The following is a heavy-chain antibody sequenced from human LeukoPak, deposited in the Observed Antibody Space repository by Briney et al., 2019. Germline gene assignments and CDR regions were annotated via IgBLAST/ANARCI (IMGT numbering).Heavy chain of an antibody. CDR3: GRPNPDSSGYYGSFDP. CDR1: GGSISSGDYY. D-gene: IGHD3-22*01. Sequence: PSETLSLTCTVSGGSISSGDYYWSWIRQPPGKGLEWIGYIYYSGSTYYNPSLKSRVTISVDTSKNQFSLKLSSVTAADTAVYYCGRPNPDSSGYYGSFDPWGQGILVTVSS. CDR2: IYYSGST. V-gene: IGHV4-30-4*01. J-gene: IGHJ5*02.